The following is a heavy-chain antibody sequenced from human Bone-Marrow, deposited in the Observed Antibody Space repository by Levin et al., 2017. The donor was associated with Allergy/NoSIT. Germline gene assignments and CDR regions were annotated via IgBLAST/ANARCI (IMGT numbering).Heavy chain of an antibody. D-gene: IGHD1-14*01. CDR2: TYYRSKWYN. J-gene: IGHJ3*02. CDR3: ARGRNNAFDI. Sequence: SETLSLTCAISGDSLSSNGVAWNWIRQSPSRGLEWLGRTYYRSKWYNDYAPSVKSRITINPDTSKSQFSLQLNSVIPADTAVYYCARGRNNAFDIWGQGTIVTVSS. V-gene: IGHV6-1*01. CDR1: GDSLSSNGVA.